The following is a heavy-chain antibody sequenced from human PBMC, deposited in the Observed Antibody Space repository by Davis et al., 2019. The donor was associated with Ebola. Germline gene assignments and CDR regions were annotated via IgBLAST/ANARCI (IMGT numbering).Heavy chain of an antibody. CDR1: GYTFTSYG. D-gene: IGHD4-23*01. CDR3: ASDYGGNSGYFDY. J-gene: IGHJ4*02. CDR2: ISAYNGNT. Sequence: ASVKVSCKASGYTFTSYGISWVRQAPGQGLEWMGWISAYNGNTNYAQKLQGRVTMTTDKSTSTAYMELSSLRSEDTAVYYCASDYGGNSGYFDYWSQGTLVTVSS. V-gene: IGHV1-18*01.